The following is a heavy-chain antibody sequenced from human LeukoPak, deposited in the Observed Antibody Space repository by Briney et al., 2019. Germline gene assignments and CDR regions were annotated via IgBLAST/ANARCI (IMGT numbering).Heavy chain of an antibody. CDR3: ASLSLLDIVVVPAAHFDY. V-gene: IGHV5-51*01. CDR1: GYSFTSYW. Sequence: AESLKISCKGSGYSFTSYWTGWVRHLPGKGLEWMGIIYPGDSDTTYSPSFQGQLSIFSDNTFNTPYLQWSSQKASDTAMYYCASLSLLDIVVVPAAHFDYWGQGSLVTVSS. CDR2: IYPGDSDT. J-gene: IGHJ4*02. D-gene: IGHD2-2*01.